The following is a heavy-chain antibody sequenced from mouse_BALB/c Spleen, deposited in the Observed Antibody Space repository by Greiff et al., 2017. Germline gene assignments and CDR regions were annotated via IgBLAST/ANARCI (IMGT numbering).Heavy chain of an antibody. Sequence: EGKVEESGPSLVKPSQTLSLTCSVTGDSITSGYWNWIRKFPGNKLEYMGYISYSGSTYYNPSLKSRISITRDTSKNQYYLQLNSVTTEDTATYYCARYNSGSSWGFAYWGQGTLVTVSA. CDR1: GDSITSGY. J-gene: IGHJ3*01. D-gene: IGHD1-1*01. CDR2: ISYSGST. CDR3: ARYNSGSSWGFAY. V-gene: IGHV3-8*02.